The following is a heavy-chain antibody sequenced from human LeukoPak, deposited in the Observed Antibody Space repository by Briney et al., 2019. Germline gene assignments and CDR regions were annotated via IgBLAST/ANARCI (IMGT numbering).Heavy chain of an antibody. CDR2: INLSAGST. CDR3: ARSMIRGVNYYFDY. Sequence: ASVKVSCKASGYTFTSYYMHLVRQAPGQGLEWMGVINLSAGSTSYAQKFQGRVTMTRDTSTSTVYMELSSLRSEDTAVYCCARSMIRGVNYYFDYWGQGTLVTVSS. D-gene: IGHD3-10*01. V-gene: IGHV1-46*03. J-gene: IGHJ4*02. CDR1: GYTFTSYY.